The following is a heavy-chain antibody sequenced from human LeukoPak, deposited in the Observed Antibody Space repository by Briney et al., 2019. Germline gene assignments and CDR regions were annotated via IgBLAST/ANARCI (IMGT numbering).Heavy chain of an antibody. CDR2: IYYIGST. Sequence: SQTLSLTCTVSGGSISSYYWSWIRQPPRKGLEWIGYIYYIGSTNYNPSLTSRVTVSVDTSKNQFSLKLSSVTAADTAVYHCARQGRGQSGSYDYWGQGTLVTVSS. V-gene: IGHV4-59*08. J-gene: IGHJ4*02. D-gene: IGHD1-26*01. CDR1: GGSISSYY. CDR3: ARQGRGQSGSYDY.